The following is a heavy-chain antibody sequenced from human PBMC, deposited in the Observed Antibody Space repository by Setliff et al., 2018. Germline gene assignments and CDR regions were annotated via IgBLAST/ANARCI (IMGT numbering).Heavy chain of an antibody. CDR3: ASVGSKPQLCGFDP. CDR1: GFPFSSYG. J-gene: IGHJ5*02. CDR2: IRYDGSNK. V-gene: IGHV3-30*02. D-gene: IGHD1-26*01. Sequence: GGSLRLSCAASGFPFSSYGMHWVRQAPGKGLEWVSFIRYDGSNKYYADPVKGRFTISRDNSKNTLYLQMTRLRAEDTAVYYCASVGSKPQLCGFDPWGQGTLVTVSS.